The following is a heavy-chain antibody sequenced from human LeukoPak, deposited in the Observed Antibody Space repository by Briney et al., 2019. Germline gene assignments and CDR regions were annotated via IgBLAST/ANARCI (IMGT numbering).Heavy chain of an antibody. D-gene: IGHD3-22*01. V-gene: IGHV3-23*01. CDR2: ISGSGGST. Sequence: PGGSLRLSCAASGFTFSSSGMSWVRQAPGKGLEWVSAISGSGGSTYYADSVKGRFTISRDNSKNTLYLQMNSLRAEDTAVYYCAKDHMIVAFYGMDVWGQGTTVTVSS. CDR3: AKDHMIVAFYGMDV. CDR1: GFTFSSSG. J-gene: IGHJ6*02.